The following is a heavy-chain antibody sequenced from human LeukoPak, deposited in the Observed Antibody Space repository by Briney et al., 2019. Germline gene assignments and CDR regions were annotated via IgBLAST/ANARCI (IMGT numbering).Heavy chain of an antibody. Sequence: GGSPRLSCAASGFTFSTYTMNWVRQAPGKGLEWVANIKQDGSEKYHVDSVKGRFTISRDNAKNSLYLQMNSLRAEDTAVYYCARGRDTDYYDSSGYIDDAFDIWGQGTMVTVSS. CDR1: GFTFSTYT. V-gene: IGHV3-7*01. CDR2: IKQDGSEK. D-gene: IGHD3-22*01. J-gene: IGHJ3*02. CDR3: ARGRDTDYYDSSGYIDDAFDI.